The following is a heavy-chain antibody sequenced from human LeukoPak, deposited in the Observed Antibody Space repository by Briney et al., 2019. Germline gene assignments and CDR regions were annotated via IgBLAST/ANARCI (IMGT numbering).Heavy chain of an antibody. CDR3: AKETVEYYDSSGSGAFDI. J-gene: IGHJ3*02. CDR1: GFTFSSYW. Sequence: GGSLRLSCAASGFTFSSYWMSWVRQAPGKGLEWVANIKQDGSEKYYVDSVKGRFTISRDNAKNSLYLQMNSLRAEDTAVYYCAKETVEYYDSSGSGAFDIWGQGTMVTVSS. D-gene: IGHD3-22*01. V-gene: IGHV3-7*03. CDR2: IKQDGSEK.